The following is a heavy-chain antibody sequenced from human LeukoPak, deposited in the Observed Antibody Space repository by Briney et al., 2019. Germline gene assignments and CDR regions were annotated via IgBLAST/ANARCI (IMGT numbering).Heavy chain of an antibody. J-gene: IGHJ3*02. CDR3: ARHPDSSSWYSAFDI. V-gene: IGHV5-51*01. Sequence: GESVKISCKGSGYTFSSYWIAWVRQMPGKGLEWMGIIYPGDSDTRYSPSFQGQVTISADKSISTAYLQWSSLKASDTAMYYCARHPDSSSWYSAFDIWGQGTMVTVSS. CDR2: IYPGDSDT. CDR1: GYTFSSYW. D-gene: IGHD6-13*01.